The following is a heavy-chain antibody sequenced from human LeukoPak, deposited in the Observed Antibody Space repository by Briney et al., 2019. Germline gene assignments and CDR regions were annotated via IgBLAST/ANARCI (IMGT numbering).Heavy chain of an antibody. Sequence: PSETLSLTWTVSGASVSSYYWSWIRQPAGQGLEWIGRIYTTGSTNYNPSLKSRVTISVDKSKNQFSLKLNSVTAADTASYYCARDEMKVGSGGDTSSYYYLYYMDVWGKGTTVTVSS. CDR3: ARDEMKVGSGGDTSSYYYLYYMDV. CDR2: IYTTGST. V-gene: IGHV4-4*07. D-gene: IGHD2-21*02. CDR1: GASVSSYY. J-gene: IGHJ6*03.